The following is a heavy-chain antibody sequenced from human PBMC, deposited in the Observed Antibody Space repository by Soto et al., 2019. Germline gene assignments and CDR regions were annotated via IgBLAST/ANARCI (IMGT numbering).Heavy chain of an antibody. CDR2: INHSGST. D-gene: IGHD3-10*01. CDR3: ASNRALGYYGSGTLGSY. J-gene: IGHJ4*02. V-gene: IGHV4-34*01. Sequence: PSETLSLTCAVYGGSFSGYYWSWIRQPPGKGLEWIGEINHSGSTNYNPSLKSRVTISVDTSKNQFSLKLSSVTAADTAVYYCASNRALGYYGSGTLGSYWGQGTLVTVSS. CDR1: GGSFSGYY.